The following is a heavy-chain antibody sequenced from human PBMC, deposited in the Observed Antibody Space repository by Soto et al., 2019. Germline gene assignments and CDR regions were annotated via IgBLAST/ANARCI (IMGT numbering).Heavy chain of an antibody. D-gene: IGHD3-10*01. CDR1: GGSISSSNW. CDR3: ASGSDGSGSYTSYYYYYGMDV. V-gene: IGHV4-4*02. CDR2: IYHSGST. Sequence: SETLSLTCAVSGGSISSSNWWSWVRQNPGKGLEWIGEIYHSGSTNYNPSLKSRVTISVDKSKNQFSLKLSSVTAADTAVYYCASGSDGSGSYTSYYYYYGMDVWGQGTTVTVSS. J-gene: IGHJ6*02.